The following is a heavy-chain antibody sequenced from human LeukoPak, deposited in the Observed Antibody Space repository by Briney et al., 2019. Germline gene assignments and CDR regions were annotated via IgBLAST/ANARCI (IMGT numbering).Heavy chain of an antibody. V-gene: IGHV3-30-3*02. CDR2: ISNDGNNK. CDR1: GFSFSSYT. Sequence: GRSLRLSCAASGFSFSSYTMHWVRHAPGKGMEWVSVISNDGNNKDYAESVKGRFTISRDNSKNTLYLQMNSLRAEDTAVYYCAKRSPGRSGFDYWGQGTLVTVSS. D-gene: IGHD1-26*01. J-gene: IGHJ4*02. CDR3: AKRSPGRSGFDY.